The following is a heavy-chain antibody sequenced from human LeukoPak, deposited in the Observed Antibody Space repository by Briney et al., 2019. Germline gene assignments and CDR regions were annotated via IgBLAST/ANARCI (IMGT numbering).Heavy chain of an antibody. V-gene: IGHV3-20*01. CDR2: INWNGGST. Sequence: GGSLRPSCAASGFSFDDYGMSWVRQAPGKGLERVSGINWNGGSTGYADSVKGRFTISRDNAKNSLYLQMNSLRAEDTALYHCARGSADGYDYFADYWGQGTLVTVSS. CDR3: ARGSADGYDYFADY. CDR1: GFSFDDYG. D-gene: IGHD5-12*01. J-gene: IGHJ4*02.